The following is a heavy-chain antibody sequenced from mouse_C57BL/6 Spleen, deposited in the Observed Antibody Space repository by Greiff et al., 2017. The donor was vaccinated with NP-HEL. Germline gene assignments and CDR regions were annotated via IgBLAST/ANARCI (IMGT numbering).Heavy chain of an antibody. J-gene: IGHJ1*03. CDR1: GYSFTGYY. CDR3: ARSEGYYYYGSRYFDV. D-gene: IGHD1-1*01. CDR2: LNPSTGGT. Sequence: VQLQQSGPELVKPGASVKISCKASGYSFTGYYMNWVKQSPEKSLEWIGELNPSTGGTTYNQKFKAKATLTVDKSSSTAYMQLKSLTSEDSAVYYCARSEGYYYYGSRYFDVWGTGTTVTVSS. V-gene: IGHV1-42*01.